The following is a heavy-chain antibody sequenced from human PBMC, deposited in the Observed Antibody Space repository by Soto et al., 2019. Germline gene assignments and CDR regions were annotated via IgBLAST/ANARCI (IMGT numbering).Heavy chain of an antibody. V-gene: IGHV1-18*01. CDR3: ARGGIVVVVAATVGYRYGLEYYYYGVDV. CDR1: GSTFTSYG. Sequence: QVQLVQSGAEVKKPGASVKVSCKASGSTFTSYGISWVRQAPGQGLEWMGWISAYNGNTNYAQKLQGRVTMTTDTSTSTAYMELRSLRSDHTAVYYCARGGIVVVVAATVGYRYGLEYYYYGVDVWGQGTTVTVSS. D-gene: IGHD2-15*01. CDR2: ISAYNGNT. J-gene: IGHJ6*02.